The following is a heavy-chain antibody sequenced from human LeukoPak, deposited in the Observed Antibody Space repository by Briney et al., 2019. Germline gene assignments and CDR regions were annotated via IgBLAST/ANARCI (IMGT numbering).Heavy chain of an antibody. J-gene: IGHJ3*02. CDR1: GGSISSRSYY. V-gene: IGHV4-39*07. CDR3: ARGYGDNSGAFDI. CDR2: VYYSGYT. Sequence: SETLSLTCTVSGGSISSRSYYWGWICQPPGKGLEWIGSVYYSGYTYYNPSLKSRVTMSVDTSKNQFSLKLSSVTAADTAVYYCARGYGDNSGAFDIWGQGTMVTVSS. D-gene: IGHD4-23*01.